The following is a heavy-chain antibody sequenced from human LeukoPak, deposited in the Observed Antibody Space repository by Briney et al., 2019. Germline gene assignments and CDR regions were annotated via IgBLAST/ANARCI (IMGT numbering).Heavy chain of an antibody. J-gene: IGHJ6*02. CDR1: GYTFTSYD. V-gene: IGHV1-8*01. CDR2: MNPNSGNT. CDR3: AIQVGTPYYYYYGMDV. D-gene: IGHD2-21*02. Sequence: ASVKVSCKASGYTFTSYDINWVRRATGQGLEWMGWMNPNSGNTGYAQKFQGRVTMTRNTSISTAYMELSSLRSEDTAVYYCAIQVGTPYYYYYGMDVWGQGTTVTVSS.